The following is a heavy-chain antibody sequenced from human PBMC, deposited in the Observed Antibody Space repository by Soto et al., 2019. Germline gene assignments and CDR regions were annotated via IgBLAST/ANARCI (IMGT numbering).Heavy chain of an antibody. J-gene: IGHJ5*02. V-gene: IGHV4-31*03. CDR2: IYYSGSN. CDR3: ARGASLANWFDP. CDR1: GGSISSGGYY. Sequence: QVQLQESGPGLVKPSQTLSLTCTVSGGSISSGGYYWSWIRQHPGKGLEWIGYIYYSGSNYYNPSRKSRVTISVDTSKNQCSLKLSSVTAADTAVYYCARGASLANWFDPWGQGTLVTVSS. D-gene: IGHD1-26*01.